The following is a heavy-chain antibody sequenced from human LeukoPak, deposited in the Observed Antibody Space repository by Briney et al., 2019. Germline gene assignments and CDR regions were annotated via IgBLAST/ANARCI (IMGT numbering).Heavy chain of an antibody. CDR1: GYSVTNYY. Sequence: ASVKLSCKAFGYSVTNYYVHWVRQSPGQGLGWMGEINPRSRSTSDAQNFQGRITVTRDTYTNTVYMDLSSLRSDDTATYYCARGAPTTRIGAGRFDYWGQGSLLTVAS. CDR3: ARGAPTTRIGAGRFDY. V-gene: IGHV1-46*01. CDR2: INPRSRST. J-gene: IGHJ4*02. D-gene: IGHD5-12*01.